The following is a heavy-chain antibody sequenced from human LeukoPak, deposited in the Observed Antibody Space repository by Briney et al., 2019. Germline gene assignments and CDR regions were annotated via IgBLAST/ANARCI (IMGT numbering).Heavy chain of an antibody. CDR2: INPNSGGT. J-gene: IGHJ5*02. CDR3: ARESFYCSRGSCSRFDP. Sequence: ASVKVSCKASGYTFTGYYMHWVRQAPGQGLEWMGWINPNSGGTNYAQKFQGWVTMTRDTSISTAYMELSSLRSEDTALYYCARESFYCSRGSCSRFDPWGQGTLVTVSS. CDR1: GYTFTGYY. D-gene: IGHD2-15*01. V-gene: IGHV1-2*04.